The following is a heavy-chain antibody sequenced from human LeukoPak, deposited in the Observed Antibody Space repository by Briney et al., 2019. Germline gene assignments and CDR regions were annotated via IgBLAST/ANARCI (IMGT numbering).Heavy chain of an antibody. CDR2: IKGDGTST. CDR3: VRSFDY. CDR1: GFTFSSYE. J-gene: IGHJ4*02. V-gene: IGHV3-74*03. Sequence: GGSLRLSCAASGFTFSSYEVNWVRQAPGKGLVWVSSIKGDGTSTKYADSVRGRFTISRDNADNTVHLQMNSLRAEDTAVYYCVRSFDYWGRGTLVTVSS.